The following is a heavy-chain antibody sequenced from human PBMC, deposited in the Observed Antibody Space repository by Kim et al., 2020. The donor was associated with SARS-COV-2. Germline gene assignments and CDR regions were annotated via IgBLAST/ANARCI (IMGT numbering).Heavy chain of an antibody. CDR3: AKESDYHGSGSFYNEFDS. D-gene: IGHD3-10*01. J-gene: IGHJ4*02. Sequence: VKGRVTISRDNSKSTLDLQMSSLTAEDTAVYYCAKESDYHGSGSFYNEFDSWGQGTLVTVSS. V-gene: IGHV3-23*01.